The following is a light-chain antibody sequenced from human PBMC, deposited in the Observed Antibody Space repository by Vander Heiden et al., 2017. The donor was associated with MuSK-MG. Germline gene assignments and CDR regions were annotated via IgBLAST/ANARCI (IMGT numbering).Light chain of an antibody. CDR1: ISDIGGYNS. V-gene: IGLV2-14*01. CDR2: DVS. Sequence: QSALTQPAPVSGSPWQSITLSCTGTISDIGGYNSVSWYQQHPGKAPKLIIYDVSTRPSGISSRFSGSKSGNTASLTISGLQAEDEADYFCCSYSSTSTYVFGTGTEVTVL. J-gene: IGLJ1*01. CDR3: CSYSSTSTYV.